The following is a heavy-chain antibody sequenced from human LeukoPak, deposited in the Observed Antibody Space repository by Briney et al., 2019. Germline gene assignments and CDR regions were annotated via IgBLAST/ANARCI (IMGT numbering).Heavy chain of an antibody. J-gene: IGHJ4*02. D-gene: IGHD2-21*02. CDR1: GFTFSSYG. Sequence: PGRSLRLSCAASGFTFSSYGMHWVRQAPGKGLEWVAVISYDGSNKYYADSVKGRFTISRDNSKNTLYLQMNSLRAEDTAVYYCAKVLVTALSPFDYWGQGTLVTVSS. CDR2: ISYDGSNK. V-gene: IGHV3-30*18. CDR3: AKVLVTALSPFDY.